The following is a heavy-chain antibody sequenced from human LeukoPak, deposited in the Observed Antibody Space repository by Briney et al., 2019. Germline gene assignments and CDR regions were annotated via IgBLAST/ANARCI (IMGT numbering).Heavy chain of an antibody. CDR2: IDSSGGYM. J-gene: IGHJ4*02. V-gene: IGHV3-21*06. CDR1: GFTFSSYS. CDR3: LRGDRRDY. Sequence: GGALRLSCAASGFTFSSYSMNWGRQAPGKGLEWVSSIDSSGGYMFYADSVKGRFIISRDNAKDSLYLQMNSLRVEDTAVYYCLRGDRRDYWGQGTLVTVSS.